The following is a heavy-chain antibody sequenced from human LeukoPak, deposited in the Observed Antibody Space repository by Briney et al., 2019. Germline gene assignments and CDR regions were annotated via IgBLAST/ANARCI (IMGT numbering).Heavy chain of an antibody. CDR3: ARAFRGYPGAHFDY. J-gene: IGHJ4*02. D-gene: IGHD5-12*01. CDR1: GGTFSSYA. CDR2: IIPIFGTA. Sequence: ASVKVSCKASGGTFSSYAISWVRQAPGQGLEWMGGIIPIFGTANYAQKFQGRVTITADGSTSTAYMELSSLRSEDTAVYYCARAFRGYPGAHFDYWGQGTLVTVSS. V-gene: IGHV1-69*13.